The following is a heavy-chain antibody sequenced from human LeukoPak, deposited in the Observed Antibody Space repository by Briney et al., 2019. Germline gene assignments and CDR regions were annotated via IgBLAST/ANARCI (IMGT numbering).Heavy chain of an antibody. CDR2: INPSGGST. CDR3: ARGPDMGPKDYGDYFDY. Sequence: ASVKVSCKASGYTFTSYYMHWVRQAPGQGREWRGIINPSGGSTSYAQKFQDRVTLTRDMSTRTVYMELSSLRYEDTAVYYCARGPDMGPKDYGDYFDYWGQGTLVTVSS. CDR1: GYTFTSYY. V-gene: IGHV1-46*01. J-gene: IGHJ4*02. D-gene: IGHD4-17*01.